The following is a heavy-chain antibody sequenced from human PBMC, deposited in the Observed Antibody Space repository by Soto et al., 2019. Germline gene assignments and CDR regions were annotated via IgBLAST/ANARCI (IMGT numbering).Heavy chain of an antibody. J-gene: IGHJ6*02. CDR1: GFTFSSYA. CDR3: ARDNYDSSGSQGMDV. Sequence: SLRLSCAASGFTFSSYAMHWVRQAPGKGLEWVAVISYDGSNKYYADSVKGRFTISRDNSKNTLYLQMNSLRAEDTAVYYCARDNYDSSGSQGMDVWGQGTTVTVSS. CDR2: ISYDGSNK. V-gene: IGHV3-30-3*01. D-gene: IGHD3-22*01.